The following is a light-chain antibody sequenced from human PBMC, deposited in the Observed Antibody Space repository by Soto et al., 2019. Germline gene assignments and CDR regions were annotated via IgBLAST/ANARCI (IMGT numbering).Light chain of an antibody. Sequence: QPVMTQPPSASASLGASVTLTCTLNSGYSNYKVDWYQQRPGKGPRFVMRVGTGGIVGSKGDGIPDRFSVLGSGLNRYLTIKNIQEEDESDYHGGADHASGSNFVYLVFGGGTKLTVL. J-gene: IGLJ2*01. CDR1: SGYSNYK. V-gene: IGLV9-49*01. CDR3: GADHASGSNFVYLV. CDR2: VGTGGIVG.